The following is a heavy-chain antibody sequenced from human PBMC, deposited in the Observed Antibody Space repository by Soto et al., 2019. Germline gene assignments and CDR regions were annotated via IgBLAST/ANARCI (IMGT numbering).Heavy chain of an antibody. D-gene: IGHD2-8*01. V-gene: IGHV4-34*01. Sequence: PSETLSLTCAVYGGSFSGYYWSWIRQPPGKGLEWIGEINHSGSTNYNPSLKSRVTISVDTSKNQFSLKLNSVTASDTAVYFCVSQRTSVLTQAYFDYWGPGALVTVSS. CDR3: VSQRTSVLTQAYFDY. J-gene: IGHJ4*02. CDR1: GGSFSGYY. CDR2: INHSGST.